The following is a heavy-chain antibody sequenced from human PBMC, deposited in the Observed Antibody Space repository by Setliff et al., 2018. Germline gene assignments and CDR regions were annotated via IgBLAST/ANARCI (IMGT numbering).Heavy chain of an antibody. V-gene: IGHV4-61*02. D-gene: IGHD3-3*01. Sequence: SETLSLTCTVPGGSISSGSYYWSWIRQPAGKGLEWIGRIYTSGSTNYNPSLKSRVTISVDTSKNQFSLKLSSVTAADTAVYYCARDQYNFWSGYFYESSWFDPWGQGTRVTV. CDR2: IYTSGST. J-gene: IGHJ5*02. CDR1: GGSISSGSYY. CDR3: ARDQYNFWSGYFYESSWFDP.